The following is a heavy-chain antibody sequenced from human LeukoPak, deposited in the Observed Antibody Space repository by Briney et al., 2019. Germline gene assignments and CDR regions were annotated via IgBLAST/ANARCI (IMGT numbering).Heavy chain of an antibody. D-gene: IGHD6-6*01. CDR2: ISYDGSSK. CDR3: ARAVSSQYFDY. CDR1: GFTFSSYA. Sequence: PGGSLRLSCAASGFTFSSYALHWVRQAPGKGLEWVAVISYDGSSKYYADSVKGRFTISRDNSKNTLHLQMNSLRAEDTAVYYCARAVSSQYFDYWGQGTLVTVSS. J-gene: IGHJ4*02. V-gene: IGHV3-30*04.